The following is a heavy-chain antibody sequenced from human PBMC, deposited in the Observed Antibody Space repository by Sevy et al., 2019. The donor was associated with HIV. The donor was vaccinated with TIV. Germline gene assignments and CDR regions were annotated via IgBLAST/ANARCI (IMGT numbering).Heavy chain of an antibody. CDR1: GFTFSDAW. D-gene: IGHD5-12*01. CDR2: IKGKIDGGTT. CDR3: ITQPPLERWLQIPGF. J-gene: IGHJ4*02. V-gene: IGHV3-15*01. Sequence: GGSLILSCAASGFTFSDAWMSWVRQDLGKGLEWVGRIKGKIDGGTTDYAAPVKGRFTISRDDSKNTLYLQMNSLKTEDTAVYYCITQPPLERWLQIPGFWGQGTLVTVSS.